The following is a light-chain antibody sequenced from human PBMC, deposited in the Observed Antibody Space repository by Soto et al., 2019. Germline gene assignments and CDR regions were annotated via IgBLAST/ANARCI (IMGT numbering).Light chain of an antibody. CDR2: DVS. J-gene: IGLJ3*02. Sequence: QSALTQPRSVSGSPGQSVTISCTGTSSDVGGYNYVSWYQQHPGKAPKLMIYDVSKRPSGVPDRFSGSKSGNTASLTISGLQAEDEADYYCLIAYGGAWVFGGGTKLTVL. CDR3: LIAYGGAWV. V-gene: IGLV2-11*01. CDR1: SSDVGGYNY.